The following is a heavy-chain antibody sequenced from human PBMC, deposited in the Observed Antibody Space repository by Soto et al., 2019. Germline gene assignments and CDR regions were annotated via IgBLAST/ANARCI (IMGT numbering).Heavy chain of an antibody. J-gene: IGHJ6*02. Sequence: PSQTLSLTCAISGDSVSSNSAAWNWIRQSPSRGLEWLGRTYYRSKWYNDYAVSVKSRITINPDTPKNQFSLQLNSVTPEDTAVYYCARDLEDGYPSYYYYGMDVWGQGTTVTVSS. CDR2: TYYRSKWYN. CDR1: GDSVSSNSAA. V-gene: IGHV6-1*01. CDR3: ARDLEDGYPSYYYYGMDV. D-gene: IGHD3-22*01.